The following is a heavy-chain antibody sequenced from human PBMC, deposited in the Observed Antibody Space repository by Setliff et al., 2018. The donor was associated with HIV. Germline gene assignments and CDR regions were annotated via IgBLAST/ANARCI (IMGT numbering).Heavy chain of an antibody. CDR3: AHSGRELRGPYFDY. Sequence: SGPTLVNPTQTLTLTCDFSGFSLSTSGVGVGWVRQPLGKALEWVALLYWNDDKRYSPSLRNRLTITRDTSKRRIVLTVASLNRADSATYYCAHSGRELRGPYFDYWGQGIPVTVSS. J-gene: IGHJ4*02. D-gene: IGHD1-7*01. V-gene: IGHV2-5*01. CDR1: GFSLSTSGVG. CDR2: LYWNDDK.